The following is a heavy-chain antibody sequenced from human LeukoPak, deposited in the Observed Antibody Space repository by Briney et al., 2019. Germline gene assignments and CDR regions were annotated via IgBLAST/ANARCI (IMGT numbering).Heavy chain of an antibody. V-gene: IGHV1-69*01. CDR2: IIPIFGTA. D-gene: IGHD3-22*01. CDR3: ARAPPSYYDSSGYYRGTDYYGMDV. CDR1: GGTFSSYA. Sequence: ASVKVSCKASGGTFSSYAISWVRQAPGQGLEWMGGIIPIFGTANYAQKFQGRVTITADESTSTAYMELSSLRSEDTAVYYCARAPPSYYDSSGYYRGTDYYGMDVWGQGTTVTVSS. J-gene: IGHJ6*02.